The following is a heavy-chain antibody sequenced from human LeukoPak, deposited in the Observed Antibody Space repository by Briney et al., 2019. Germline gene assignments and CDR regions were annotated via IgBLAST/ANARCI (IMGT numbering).Heavy chain of an antibody. Sequence: GGPLRLSCSASGFTFSSYAMHWVRQAPGKGLEYVSAISSNGGSTYYADSVKGRFTISRDNSKNTLYLQMSSLRAEDTAVYYCVKPGATMVRGVLDYWGQGTLVTVSS. V-gene: IGHV3-64D*06. D-gene: IGHD3-10*01. CDR3: VKPGATMVRGVLDY. CDR1: GFTFSSYA. CDR2: ISSNGGST. J-gene: IGHJ4*02.